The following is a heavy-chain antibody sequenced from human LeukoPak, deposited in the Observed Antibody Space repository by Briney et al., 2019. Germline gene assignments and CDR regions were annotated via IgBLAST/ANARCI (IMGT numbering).Heavy chain of an antibody. CDR1: GFTFSSYW. CDR3: ARHPRNYDILTGYLRY. J-gene: IGHJ4*02. D-gene: IGHD3-9*01. V-gene: IGHV3-7*05. CDR2: IKQDGSEK. Sequence: GGSLRLSCAASGFTFSSYWMSWVRQAPGKGLEWVANIKQDGSEKYYVDSVKGRFTISRDNAKNSLYLQMNSLRAEDTAVHYCARHPRNYDILTGYLRYWGQGTLVTVSS.